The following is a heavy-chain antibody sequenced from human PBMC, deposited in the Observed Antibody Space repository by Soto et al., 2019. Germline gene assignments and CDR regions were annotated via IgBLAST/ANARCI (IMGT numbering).Heavy chain of an antibody. CDR3: ATGSSSPYYFDY. V-gene: IGHV1-24*01. Sequence: ASVKVSCKVSEYTLTELSMHWVRQAPGKGLEWMGGFDPEDGETIYAQKFQGRVTMTEDTSTDTAYMELSSLRSEDTAVYYCATGSSSPYYFDYWGQGTLVTVSS. CDR2: FDPEDGET. J-gene: IGHJ4*02. CDR1: EYTLTELS.